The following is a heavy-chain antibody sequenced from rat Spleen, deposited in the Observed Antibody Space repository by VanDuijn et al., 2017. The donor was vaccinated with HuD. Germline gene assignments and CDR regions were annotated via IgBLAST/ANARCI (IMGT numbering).Heavy chain of an antibody. CDR3: VRLLGAPDWYFDF. CDR1: GFTFSNYD. Sequence: EVQLVESGGGLVQPGRSLKLSCAASGFTFSNYDMAWVRQAPTKGLEWVASINPGGGNTYYRGSVKGRFTISRDNARSTLYLQMDSLRSEDTATYYCVRLLGAPDWYFDFWGPGTMVTVSS. CDR2: INPGGGNT. J-gene: IGHJ1*01. V-gene: IGHV5-25*01. D-gene: IGHD5-1*01.